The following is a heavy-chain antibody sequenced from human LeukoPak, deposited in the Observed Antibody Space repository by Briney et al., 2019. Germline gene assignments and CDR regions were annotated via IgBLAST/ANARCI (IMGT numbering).Heavy chain of an antibody. CDR1: GYAFTTFG. Sequence: ASVKVSCKASGYAFTTFGIMWVRQAPGQGLEWMGWISTSKTYTRYAQKVQGRATLTTDPATSTAYLELTSLTSDDTAVYYCARAVLPAEYYFDYWGQGTLVTVSS. CDR2: ISTSKTYT. D-gene: IGHD2-15*01. V-gene: IGHV1-18*01. J-gene: IGHJ4*02. CDR3: ARAVLPAEYYFDY.